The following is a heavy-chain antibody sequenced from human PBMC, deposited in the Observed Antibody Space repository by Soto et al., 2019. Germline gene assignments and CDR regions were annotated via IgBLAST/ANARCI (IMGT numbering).Heavy chain of an antibody. Sequence: SETLSLTCAVYGGSFSGYYWSWIRQPPGKGLEWIGEINHSGSTNYNPSLKSRVTISVDTPKNQFSLKLSSVTAADTAVYYCARGRPRGVISNPSDYWGQGTLVTVSS. V-gene: IGHV4-34*01. J-gene: IGHJ4*02. CDR3: ARGRPRGVISNPSDY. D-gene: IGHD3-10*01. CDR1: GGSFSGYY. CDR2: INHSGST.